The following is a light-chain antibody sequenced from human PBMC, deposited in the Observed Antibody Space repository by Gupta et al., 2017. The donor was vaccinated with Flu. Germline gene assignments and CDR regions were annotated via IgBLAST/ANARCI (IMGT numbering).Light chain of an antibody. CDR2: LAS. J-gene: IGKJ1*01. V-gene: IGKV2-28*01. CDR1: QSLLHSNGYNY. Sequence: ISCRSSQSLLHSNGYNYLDWYVQKPGQSPQLLIDLASNRASGIPDRCIARGSGTDFTLTIRRVEAEDVGVYYCMQTLQSPVAFGQGTKVEIK. CDR3: MQTLQSPVA.